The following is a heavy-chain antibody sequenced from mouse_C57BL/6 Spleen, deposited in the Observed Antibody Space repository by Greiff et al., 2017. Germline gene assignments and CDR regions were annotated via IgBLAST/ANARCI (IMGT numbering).Heavy chain of an antibody. V-gene: IGHV1-81*01. Sequence: VKLQQSGAELARPGASVKLSCKASGYTFTSYGISWVKQRTGQGLEWIGEIYPRSGNTYYNEKFKGKATLTADKSSSTAYMELRSLTSEDSAVYFCARHNYYGSSLDYWGQGTTLTVSS. CDR2: IYPRSGNT. CDR1: GYTFTSYG. CDR3: ARHNYYGSSLDY. D-gene: IGHD1-1*01. J-gene: IGHJ2*01.